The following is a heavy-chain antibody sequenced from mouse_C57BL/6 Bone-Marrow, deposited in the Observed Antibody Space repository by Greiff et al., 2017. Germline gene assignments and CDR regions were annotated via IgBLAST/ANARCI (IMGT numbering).Heavy chain of an antibody. CDR2: IYPSDSET. V-gene: IGHV1-61*01. D-gene: IGHD1-1*01. CDR1: GYTFTSYW. J-gene: IGHJ2*01. Sequence: VQLQQPGAELVRPGSSVKLSCKASGYTFTSYWMDWVKQRPGQGLEWIGNIYPSDSETHYNQKFKDKATLTVDKSSSTAYMQLSSLTSEDSAVYYGAVITTGLDYWGQGTTLTVSS. CDR3: AVITTGLDY.